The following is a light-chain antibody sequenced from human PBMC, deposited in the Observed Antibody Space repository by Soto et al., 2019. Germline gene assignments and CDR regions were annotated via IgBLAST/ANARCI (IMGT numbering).Light chain of an antibody. J-gene: IGLJ2*01. Sequence: QSALTQPPSVSAAPGQTVTISCSGSSSKIGNNYVSWYQQLPGTAPKLLIYENNKRPSGIPDRFSGSKSGTSATLGITGLQTGDEADYYCATWDNSLSGVVFGGGTQLTVL. CDR2: ENN. V-gene: IGLV1-51*02. CDR3: ATWDNSLSGVV. CDR1: SSKIGNNY.